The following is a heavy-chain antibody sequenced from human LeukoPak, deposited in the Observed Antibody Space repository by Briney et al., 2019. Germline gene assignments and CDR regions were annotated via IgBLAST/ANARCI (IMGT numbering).Heavy chain of an antibody. Sequence: PGGSLRLSCAASGFTVSSNYMSWVRQAPGKGLEWVSVIYSGGSTYYADSVKGRFTISRDNSKNTLYLQMNSLKTEDTAVYYCTTEVAIAAAGTLFDYWGQGTLVTVSS. CDR1: GFTVSSNY. D-gene: IGHD6-13*01. J-gene: IGHJ4*02. V-gene: IGHV3-53*01. CDR3: TTEVAIAAAGTLFDY. CDR2: IYSGGST.